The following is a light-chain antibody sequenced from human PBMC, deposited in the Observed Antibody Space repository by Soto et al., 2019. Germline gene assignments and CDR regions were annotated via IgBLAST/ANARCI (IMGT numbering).Light chain of an antibody. Sequence: EIVLTQSPGTLSLSPGERATLSCRASQSVSSKYLAWYQQKPGQAPRLLIYGASSRATGIPVRFSGSGSESDFTLTISSLEPEDFAVYYCQQRSYPITFGQGTRLEIK. V-gene: IGKV3-20*01. J-gene: IGKJ5*01. CDR1: QSVSSKY. CDR2: GAS. CDR3: QQRSYPIT.